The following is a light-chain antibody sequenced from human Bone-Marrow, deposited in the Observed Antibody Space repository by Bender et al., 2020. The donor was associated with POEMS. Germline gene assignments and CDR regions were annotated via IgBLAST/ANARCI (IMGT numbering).Light chain of an antibody. V-gene: IGLV1-47*01. CDR3: ATWDVSQGTHGV. CDR2: KNN. CDR1: SSNIGAHA. Sequence: QSVLTQPPSASGTPGQRVTISCSGGSSNIGAHAVNWYQHLPGTAPKLLIYKNNQRPSGVPDRFSGSKSGTSASLTISELRSEDEADYYCATWDVSQGTHGVFGGGTTVTVL. J-gene: IGLJ2*01.